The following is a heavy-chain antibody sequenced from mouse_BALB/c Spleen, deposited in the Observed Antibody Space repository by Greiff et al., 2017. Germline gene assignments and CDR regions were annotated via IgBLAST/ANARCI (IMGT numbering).Heavy chain of an antibody. V-gene: IGHV5-6-5*01. CDR2: ISSGGST. CDR1: GFTFSSYA. Sequence: EVQLVESGGGLVKPGGSLKLSCAASGFTFSSYAMSWVRQTPEKRLEWVASISSGGSTYYPDSVKGRFTISRDNARNILYLQMSSLRSEDTAMYYCARDYGYSYYAMDYWGQGTSVTVSS. D-gene: IGHD1-2*01. J-gene: IGHJ4*01. CDR3: ARDYGYSYYAMDY.